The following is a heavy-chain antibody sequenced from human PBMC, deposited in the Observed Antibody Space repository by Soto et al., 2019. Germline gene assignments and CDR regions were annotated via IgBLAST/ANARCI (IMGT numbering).Heavy chain of an antibody. D-gene: IGHD4-17*01. V-gene: IGHV3-23*01. CDR3: ATALKVYGDYVGY. J-gene: IGHJ4*02. CDR1: GFTFSSYA. Sequence: EVQLLESGGGLVQPGGSLRLSCAASGFTFSSYAMSWVRQAPGKGLEWVSAISGSGGSKYYADSVKGRFTISRDNSKNTLYLQMNSLRAEDTAVYYCATALKVYGDYVGYWGQGTLVTVSS. CDR2: ISGSGGSK.